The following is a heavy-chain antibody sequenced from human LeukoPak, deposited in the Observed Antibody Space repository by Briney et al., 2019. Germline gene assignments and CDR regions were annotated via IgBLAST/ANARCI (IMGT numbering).Heavy chain of an antibody. V-gene: IGHV5-51*01. CDR1: GYSFKNYW. J-gene: IGHJ6*02. CDR2: IYPGDSNT. Sequence: GESLKISCKGSGYSFKNYWIAWVRQMPGKGLEWMGIIYPGDSNTRYNPSFQGQVTISADKSISTAYLQWSSPKASDTAEYYCARQGFVASYGVDVWGQGTTVTVAS. CDR3: ARQGFVASYGVDV.